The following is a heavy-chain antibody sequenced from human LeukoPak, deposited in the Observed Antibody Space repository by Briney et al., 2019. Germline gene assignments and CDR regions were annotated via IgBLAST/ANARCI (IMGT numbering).Heavy chain of an antibody. CDR2: ISYDGSNK. D-gene: IGHD3-22*01. CDR1: GFTFSSYG. J-gene: IGHJ1*01. Sequence: GRSLRLSCAASGFTFSSYGMHWVRQAPGKGLEWVAVISYDGSNKYYADSVKGRFTISRDNSKNTLFLQMNSLRAEDTAVYYCARYDYYDSSGYKIAEYFQHWGQGTLVTVSS. V-gene: IGHV3-30*03. CDR3: ARYDYYDSSGYKIAEYFQH.